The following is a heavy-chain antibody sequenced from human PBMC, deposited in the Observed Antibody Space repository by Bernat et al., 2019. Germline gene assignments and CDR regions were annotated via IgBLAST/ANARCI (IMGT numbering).Heavy chain of an antibody. CDR1: GGSISSGSYY. CDR2: IYYSGST. J-gene: IGHJ6*02. Sequence: QVPLQESGPGLVKPSQTLSLTCTVSGGSISSGSYYWSWIRQPPGKGLEWIGYIYYSGSTNYNPSLKSRVTISVDTSKNQFSLKLSPVTAADTAVYYCARGLNGGGYDYDYGMDVWGQGTTVTVSS. CDR3: ARGLNGGGYDYDYGMDV. D-gene: IGHD1-1*01. V-gene: IGHV4-61*01.